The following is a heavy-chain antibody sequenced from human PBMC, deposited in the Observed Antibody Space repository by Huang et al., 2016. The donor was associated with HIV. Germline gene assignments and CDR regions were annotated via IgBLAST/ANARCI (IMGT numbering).Heavy chain of an antibody. D-gene: IGHD3-22*01. CDR3: ARDPKYHRIGYYRQRRGIDI. V-gene: IGHV1-18*03. CDR2: ISASSGDT. Sequence: QIQLMQSGPELKQPGASVKVSCKASGYTFTSYWITWVRPAPGQGPEWMGWISASSGDTEYAQKFQGRVTLTTDTSTNIAYMELRSLRSDDMAKYYCARDPKYHRIGYYRQRRGIDIWGQGTMVIVSS. CDR1: GYTFTSYW. J-gene: IGHJ3*02.